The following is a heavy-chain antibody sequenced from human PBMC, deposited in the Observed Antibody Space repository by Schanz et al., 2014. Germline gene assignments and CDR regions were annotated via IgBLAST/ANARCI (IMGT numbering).Heavy chain of an antibody. CDR1: GFTFSSYS. Sequence: QVQLVESGGGVVQPGRSLRLSCAASGFTFSSYSMNWVRQAPGKGLEWVAVISYDGRNKYYADSVKGRFTISRDNSKNTLYLQMNSLRAEDTAVYYCARDLEEYDGGGGGFDPWGQGTLVTVSS. CDR3: ARDLEEYDGGGGGFDP. CDR2: ISYDGRNK. J-gene: IGHJ5*02. V-gene: IGHV3-30*19. D-gene: IGHD2-21*01.